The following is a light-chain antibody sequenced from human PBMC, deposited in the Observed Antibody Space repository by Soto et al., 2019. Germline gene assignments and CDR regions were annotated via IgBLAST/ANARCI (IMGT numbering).Light chain of an antibody. CDR1: QGISSY. J-gene: IGKJ4*01. V-gene: IGKV1-9*01. CDR2: EAS. CDR3: QHFSSYPLT. Sequence: DIQLTQSPSFLSASVGDRVTITCRASQGISSYLVWYQQKPGKAPKLLIYEASSLQSGVPSRFSGSGSGTEFTLTISSLQPEDSATYYCQHFSSYPLTFGGGTTVDIK.